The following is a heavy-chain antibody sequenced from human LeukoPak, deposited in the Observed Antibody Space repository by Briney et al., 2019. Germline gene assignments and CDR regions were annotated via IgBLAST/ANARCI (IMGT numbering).Heavy chain of an antibody. CDR3: ARDRGRYDFWSGSNDAFDI. CDR2: ISYDGSNK. D-gene: IGHD3-3*01. J-gene: IGHJ3*02. CDR1: GFTFSSYA. V-gene: IGHV3-30-3*01. Sequence: PGRSLRLSCAASGFTFSSYAMHWVRQAPGKGLEWVAVISYDGSNKYYADSVKGRFTISRDNAKNSLYLQMNSLRAEDTAVYYCARDRGRYDFWSGSNDAFDIWGQGTMVTVSS.